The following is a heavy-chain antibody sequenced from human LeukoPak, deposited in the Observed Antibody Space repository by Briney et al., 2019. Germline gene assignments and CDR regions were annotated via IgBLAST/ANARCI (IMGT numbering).Heavy chain of an antibody. CDR3: ARGGSGSYNDY. D-gene: IGHD1-26*01. CDR2: INWNGGST. CDR1: GFTFSSYW. J-gene: IGHJ4*02. V-gene: IGHV3-20*04. Sequence: GGSLRLSCAASGFTFSSYWMSWVRQAPGKGLEWVSGINWNGGSTGYADSVKGRFTISRDNAKNSLYLQMNSLRAEDTALYYCARGGSGSYNDYWGQGTLVTVSS.